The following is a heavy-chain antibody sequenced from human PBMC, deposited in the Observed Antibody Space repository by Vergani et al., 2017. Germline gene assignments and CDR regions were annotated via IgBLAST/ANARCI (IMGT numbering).Heavy chain of an antibody. CDR2: IGGQNFRT. D-gene: IGHD1-26*01. Sequence: EVQLLESGGGSAQLGESLRLPCVASGFTFTAQGLNGVRQAPGKGLEWVSGIGGQNFRTHYADSVMGRFTISRDDSKNTMYLQINSLRAEDTAFYYCADLYSDDGFSPFWGQGTLVTVSS. V-gene: IGHV3-23*01. CDR1: GFTFTAQG. CDR3: ADLYSDDGFSPF. J-gene: IGHJ4*02.